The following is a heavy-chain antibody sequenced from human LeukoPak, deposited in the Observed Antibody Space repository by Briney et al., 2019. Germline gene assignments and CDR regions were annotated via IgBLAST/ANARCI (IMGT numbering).Heavy chain of an antibody. D-gene: IGHD3-22*01. CDR3: ARDSDYYDSSAYSFRGGLHYDF. CDR1: GLTFSNYN. Sequence: QSGGSLTLSCVASGLTFSNYNMHWVRQAPGKGLEWMAVIWHDGDYKYYVDSVKGRFTISRDNSKNTVYLQMNSLGAEDTAVYSCARDSDYYDSSAYSFRGGLHYDFWGRGTLVTVSS. CDR2: IWHDGDYK. V-gene: IGHV3-33*01. J-gene: IGHJ4*02.